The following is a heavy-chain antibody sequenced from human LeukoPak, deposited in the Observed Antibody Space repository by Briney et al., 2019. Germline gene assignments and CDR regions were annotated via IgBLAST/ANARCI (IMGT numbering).Heavy chain of an antibody. CDR3: ARGGHITIFGVLIDH. Sequence: HPGGSLRLSCAVSGFTFNTYAMHWVRQAPGKGLEWVAVISYDGSNIYYADSVKGRFTISRDNSKHTLYLQMNSLRAEDTAVYYCARGGHITIFGVLIDHWVQGTLVTVSS. J-gene: IGHJ4*02. V-gene: IGHV3-30*04. D-gene: IGHD3-3*01. CDR2: ISYDGSNI. CDR1: GFTFNTYA.